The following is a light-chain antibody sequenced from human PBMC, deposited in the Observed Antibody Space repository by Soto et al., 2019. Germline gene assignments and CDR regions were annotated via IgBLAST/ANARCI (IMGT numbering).Light chain of an antibody. J-gene: IGKJ2*01. V-gene: IGKV1-5*03. CDR3: QQYNEYPYT. Sequence: DIPMTQSPSTLSASVGDRVSITCRASQSISTYLAWYQQKPGRAPQALIYRASSLESGVPSRFSGSGSGTGFTLTISSLLPDDFATYYCQQYNEYPYTCGQGTKLEIK. CDR1: QSISTY. CDR2: RAS.